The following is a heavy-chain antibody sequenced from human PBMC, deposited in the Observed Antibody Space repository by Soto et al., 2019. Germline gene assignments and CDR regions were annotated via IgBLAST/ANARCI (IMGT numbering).Heavy chain of an antibody. CDR1: GFTFSSYA. CDR2: ISGSGSNP. J-gene: IGHJ4*02. V-gene: IGHV3-23*01. Sequence: EVQVLESGGGLVQPGGSLRLSCAASGFTFSSYAMSWVRQAPGQGLEWVSAISGSGSNPYYADSVKGRFTISRDNSKNTLYLQMNRLRAEDTALYYRGKTASMTIRDGFDHWGQGTLVTVSS. CDR3: GKTASMTIRDGFDH. D-gene: IGHD4-17*01.